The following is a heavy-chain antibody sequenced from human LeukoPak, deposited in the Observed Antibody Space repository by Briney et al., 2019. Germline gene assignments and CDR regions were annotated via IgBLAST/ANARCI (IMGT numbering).Heavy chain of an antibody. Sequence: PGGSLRLSCAASGFTFDDYGMSWVRQAPGKGLVWVSGINWNGGSTGYAVSVKGRFTISRDNAKNSLYLQMNSLRAEDTALYYCARSGFYYMDVWGKGTTVTVSS. CDR2: INWNGGST. CDR1: GFTFDDYG. D-gene: IGHD6-25*01. V-gene: IGHV3-20*04. CDR3: ARSGFYYMDV. J-gene: IGHJ6*03.